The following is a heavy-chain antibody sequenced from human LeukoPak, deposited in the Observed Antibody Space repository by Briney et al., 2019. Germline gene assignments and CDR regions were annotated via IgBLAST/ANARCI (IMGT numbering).Heavy chain of an antibody. CDR3: ARDLSDSSGYYYADY. J-gene: IGHJ4*02. CDR2: IWYDGSNK. D-gene: IGHD3-22*01. V-gene: IGHV3-33*01. CDR1: GFTFSSYG. Sequence: PGGSLRLSCAASGFTFSSYGMHWVRQAPGKGPEWVAVIWYDGSNKYYADSVKGRFTISRDNSKNTLYLQMNSLRAEDTAVYYCARDLSDSSGYYYADYWGQGTLVTVSS.